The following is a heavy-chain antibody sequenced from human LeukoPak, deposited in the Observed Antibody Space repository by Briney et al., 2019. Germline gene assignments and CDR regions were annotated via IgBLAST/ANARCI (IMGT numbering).Heavy chain of an antibody. CDR3: TLYYYDSSGYYPFDY. Sequence: PGGSLRLSCTASGFTFCDYAMSWFRQAPGKGLEWVGFIRSKAYGGTTEYAASVKGRFTISRDDSKSIAYLQMNSLKTEDTAVYYCTLYYYDSSGYYPFDYWGQGTLVTVSS. CDR1: GFTFCDYA. V-gene: IGHV3-49*03. CDR2: IRSKAYGGTT. D-gene: IGHD3-22*01. J-gene: IGHJ4*02.